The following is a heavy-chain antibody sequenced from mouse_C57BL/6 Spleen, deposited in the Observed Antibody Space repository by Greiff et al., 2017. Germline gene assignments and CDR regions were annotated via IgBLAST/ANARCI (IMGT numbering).Heavy chain of an antibody. Sequence: VQLQESGPELVKPGASVKISCKASGYAFSSYWMNWVKQRPGKGLEWIGRIYPGDGDTNYNGKFKGTATLTADKSSSTAYMQLSSLTYEDSAVYFCAKCTVMDDWGQGTSVTASS. D-gene: IGHD1-1*01. J-gene: IGHJ4*01. CDR1: GYAFSSYW. CDR3: AKCTVMDD. V-gene: IGHV1-82*01. CDR2: IYPGDGDT.